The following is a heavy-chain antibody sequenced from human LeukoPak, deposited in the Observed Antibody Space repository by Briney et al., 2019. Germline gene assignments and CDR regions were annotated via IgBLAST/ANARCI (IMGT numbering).Heavy chain of an antibody. CDR3: ARLNQAVAGTYYFDY. Sequence: PSETLSLTCAVYGGSFSGYYWSWIRQPPGKGLEWIGEINHSGSTNYNPSLKSRVTISVDTSKNQFSLKLSSVTAADTAVYYCARLNQAVAGTYYFDYWGQGTLVTVSS. CDR2: INHSGST. D-gene: IGHD6-19*01. J-gene: IGHJ4*02. CDR1: GGSFSGYY. V-gene: IGHV4-34*01.